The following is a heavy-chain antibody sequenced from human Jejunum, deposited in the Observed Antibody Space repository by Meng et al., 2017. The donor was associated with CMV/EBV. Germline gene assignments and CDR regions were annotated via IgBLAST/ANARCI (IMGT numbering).Heavy chain of an antibody. CDR3: ARDFWDTDYTGY. J-gene: IGHJ4*02. CDR1: GLKFREQG. CDR2: IWRDGRKK. D-gene: IGHD3-16*01. Sequence: AWGLKFREQGKGRVGQAQGKGMEWVADIWRDGRKKKYVENVKGRFTISRDNGKNSLYLQMNSLRVEDTAVYYCARDFWDTDYTGYWGQGTLVTVSS. V-gene: IGHV3-7*01.